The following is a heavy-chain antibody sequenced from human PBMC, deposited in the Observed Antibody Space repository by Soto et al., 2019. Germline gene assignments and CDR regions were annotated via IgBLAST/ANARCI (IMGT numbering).Heavy chain of an antibody. CDR2: INPDNGNT. J-gene: IGHJ5*02. D-gene: IGHD2-15*01. CDR3: ARGIATGQLDP. Sequence: QVQLVQSGAEVKKPGASVKISCKASGYTFTRYTMNWVRQAPGQRLEWMGWINPDNGNTKYSQKFQDRVIITRDTSASTAYMDLSSLRSDDTAVYYCARGIATGQLDPWGQGTLVTVSS. V-gene: IGHV1-3*01. CDR1: GYTFTRYT.